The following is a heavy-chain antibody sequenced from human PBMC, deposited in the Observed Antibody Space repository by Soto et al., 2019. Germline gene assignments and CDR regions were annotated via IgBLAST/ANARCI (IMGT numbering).Heavy chain of an antibody. Sequence: PGESLKICCKVSGYSFTSYWIGWVRQMPGKGLEWMGIIYPGDSDTRYSPSFQGQVTISADKSISTAYLQWSSLKASDTAMYYCARHNVDTAMYYYYYGMDVWGQGTTVTVSS. V-gene: IGHV5-51*01. D-gene: IGHD5-18*01. J-gene: IGHJ6*02. CDR3: ARHNVDTAMYYYYYGMDV. CDR2: IYPGDSDT. CDR1: GYSFTSYW.